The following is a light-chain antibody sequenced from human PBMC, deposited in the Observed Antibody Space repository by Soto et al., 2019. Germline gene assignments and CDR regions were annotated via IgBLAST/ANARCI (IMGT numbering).Light chain of an antibody. J-gene: IGKJ2*01. Sequence: IHLTQSPSSLSASVGDRVTITCQASHDISKSLNWYQQRPGKAPKLLIHGASSLETGVPSRFSGYGSGTYFTFTISSLQPEDIATYYCQQYDNLLYTFGQGTKVDIK. CDR3: QQYDNLLYT. CDR2: GAS. CDR1: HDISKS. V-gene: IGKV1-33*01.